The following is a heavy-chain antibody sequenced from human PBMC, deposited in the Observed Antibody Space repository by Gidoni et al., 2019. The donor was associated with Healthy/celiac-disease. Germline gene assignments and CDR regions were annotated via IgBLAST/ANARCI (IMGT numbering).Heavy chain of an antibody. CDR3: ARRNHGITIFGVDYYYYGMDV. D-gene: IGHD3-3*01. V-gene: IGHV3-21*01. J-gene: IGHJ6*02. Sequence: EVQLVESGGGLVKPGGSLRLSCAASGFTFSSYSMTWVRQAPGKGLEWVSSISSISSYIYYADSVKGRFTISRDNAKNSLYLQMNSLRAEDTAVYYCARRNHGITIFGVDYYYYGMDVWGQGTTVTVSS. CDR1: GFTFSSYS. CDR2: ISSISSYI.